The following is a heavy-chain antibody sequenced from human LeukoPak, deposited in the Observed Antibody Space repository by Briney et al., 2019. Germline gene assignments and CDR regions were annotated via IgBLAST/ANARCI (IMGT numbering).Heavy chain of an antibody. CDR1: GFTFSSYS. Sequence: GGSLRLSCAASGFTFSSYSMNWVRQAPGKGLEWVSSISSASAYIDYADSVKGRFTISRDNAKNSLYLQMNSLRAEDSALYYCAKDESRVRGIIRDAFDLWGQGTMVSVSS. D-gene: IGHD3-10*01. J-gene: IGHJ3*01. CDR3: AKDESRVRGIIRDAFDL. CDR2: ISSASAYI. V-gene: IGHV3-21*01.